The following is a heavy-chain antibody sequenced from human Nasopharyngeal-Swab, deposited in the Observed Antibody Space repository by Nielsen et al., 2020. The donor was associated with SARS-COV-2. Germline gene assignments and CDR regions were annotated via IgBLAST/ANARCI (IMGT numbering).Heavy chain of an antibody. CDR1: GGSFSGYY. CDR2: INHSGST. V-gene: IGHV4-34*01. CDR3: ARGGYYFSSTSCYYYSGYYYGMDV. J-gene: IGHJ6*02. Sequence: SETLSLTCAVYGGSFSGYYWSWIRQPPGKGLDWIGEINHSGSTKYNPSLKSRVNISVDTSKNQFSLKVSSVTAADTAVYYCARGGYYFSSTSCYYYSGYYYGMDVWGQGTTVTVSS. D-gene: IGHD2-2*01.